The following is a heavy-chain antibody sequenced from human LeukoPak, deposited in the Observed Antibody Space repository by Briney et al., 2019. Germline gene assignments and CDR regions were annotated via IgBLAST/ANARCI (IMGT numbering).Heavy chain of an antibody. CDR2: INHSGST. Sequence: SETLSLTCAVYGGSFSGYYWSWIRQPPGKGLEWIGEINHSGSTNYNPSLKSRVTISVDTSKNQFSLKLSSVTAADTAVYYCARVWYYDFWSGYSHPYFDYWGQGTLVTVSS. J-gene: IGHJ4*02. CDR1: GGSFSGYY. CDR3: ARVWYYDFWSGYSHPYFDY. D-gene: IGHD3-3*01. V-gene: IGHV4-34*01.